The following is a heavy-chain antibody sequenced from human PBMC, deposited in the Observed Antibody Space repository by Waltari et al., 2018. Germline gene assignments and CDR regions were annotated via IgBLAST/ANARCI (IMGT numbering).Heavy chain of an antibody. J-gene: IGHJ4*02. V-gene: IGHV3-7*01. CDR3: ARDDGIRTVDY. Sequence: QLVESGGGLVQPGGSLRLSCVVSGFTFSSYWMSWVRQTQGKGLEWVANIKPDGTEEYYVDYVKGRFTISRDNAKNSLYLQMNSLRAEDTAVYYCARDDGIRTVDYWGQGTLVTVSS. D-gene: IGHD1-20*01. CDR1: GFTFSSYW. CDR2: IKPDGTEE.